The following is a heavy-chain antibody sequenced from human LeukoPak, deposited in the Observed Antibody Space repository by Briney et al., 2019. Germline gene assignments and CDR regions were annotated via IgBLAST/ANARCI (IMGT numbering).Heavy chain of an antibody. V-gene: IGHV4-34*01. CDR2: IYHSGST. CDR3: AGGSSGSYAPGDFDY. CDR1: GGSFSGYY. J-gene: IGHJ4*02. Sequence: SETLSLTCAVYGGSFSGYYWSRIRQPPGKGLEWIGYIYHSGSTYYNPSLKSRVTISVDRSKNQFSLKLSSVTAADTAVYYCAGGSSGSYAPGDFDYWGQGTLVTVSS. D-gene: IGHD1-26*01.